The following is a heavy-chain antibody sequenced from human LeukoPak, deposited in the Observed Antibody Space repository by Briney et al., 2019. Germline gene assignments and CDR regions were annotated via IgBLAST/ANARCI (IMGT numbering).Heavy chain of an antibody. V-gene: IGHV3-23*01. J-gene: IGHJ4*02. Sequence: GSLRLSCAASGFTFISYAMSWVRQAPGKGLEWVSIISGSGGSIDYADSVKGRFTISRDNSKKTLYLQLNSLRAEDTAVYYCAKHQYSNGWYYCDDWGQGTLVTVSS. CDR3: AKHQYSNGWYYCDD. CDR1: GFTFISYA. D-gene: IGHD6-19*01. CDR2: ISGSGGSI.